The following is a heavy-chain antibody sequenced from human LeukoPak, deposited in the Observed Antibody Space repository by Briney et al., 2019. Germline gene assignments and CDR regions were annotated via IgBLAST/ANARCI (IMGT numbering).Heavy chain of an antibody. V-gene: IGHV3-48*01. CDR1: GFTFSSYS. Sequence: GGSLRLSCAASGFTFSSYSMNWVRQAPGKGLEWVSKIASSSSTAFYADSVKGRFTISRDTSKNTLYLQMNSLRAEDTAVYYCASWPGGWYGEDSWGQGTLVTVSS. J-gene: IGHJ4*02. CDR3: ASWPGGWYGEDS. D-gene: IGHD6-19*01. CDR2: IASSSSTA.